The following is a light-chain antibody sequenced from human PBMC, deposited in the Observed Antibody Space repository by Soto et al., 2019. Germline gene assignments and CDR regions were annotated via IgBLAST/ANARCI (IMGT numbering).Light chain of an antibody. Sequence: EIVLTQSPATLSLSPGERATLSCRASQSINFYLAWYQQQPGQAPRLLIFAASNRATGIPDRFSGSGSGTDFTLTISRLEPEDFAVYYCQHYGTSPGTFGQGTRLEIK. V-gene: IGKV3-20*01. CDR3: QHYGTSPGT. J-gene: IGKJ5*01. CDR1: QSINFY. CDR2: AAS.